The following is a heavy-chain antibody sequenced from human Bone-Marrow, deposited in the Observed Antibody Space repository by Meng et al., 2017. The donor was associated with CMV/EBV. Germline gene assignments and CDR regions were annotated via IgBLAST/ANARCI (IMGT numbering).Heavy chain of an antibody. CDR3: ARDRSRVVPAAPVGYYYYGMDV. CDR2: INPNSGGT. Sequence: ASVKVSCKASGYTFSDYYIHWVRQAPGQGLEWMGWINPNSGGTNYAQKFQGRVTMTRDTSISTAYMELSRLRSDDTAVYYCARDRSRVVPAAPVGYYYYGMDVWGQGTTVTVSS. V-gene: IGHV1-2*02. D-gene: IGHD2-2*01. J-gene: IGHJ6*02. CDR1: GYTFSDYY.